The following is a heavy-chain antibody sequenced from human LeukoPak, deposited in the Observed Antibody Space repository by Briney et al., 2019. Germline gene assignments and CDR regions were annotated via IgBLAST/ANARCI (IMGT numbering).Heavy chain of an antibody. CDR2: IYYSGST. J-gene: IGHJ5*02. Sequence: SETLSLTCTVSGGSISSSSYYWGWIRQPPGKGLEWIGSIYYSGSTYYNPSLKSRVTISVDTSKNQFSLKLSSVTAADTAVYDCAGHGGYYDFWRGYHFNWFDPWGQGTLVTVSS. CDR3: AGHGGYYDFWRGYHFNWFDP. D-gene: IGHD3-3*01. V-gene: IGHV4-39*01. CDR1: GGSISSSSYY.